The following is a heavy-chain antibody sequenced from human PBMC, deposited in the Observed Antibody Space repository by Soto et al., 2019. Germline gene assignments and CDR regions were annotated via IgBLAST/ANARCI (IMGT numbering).Heavy chain of an antibody. Sequence: ASVKVSCKASGYTFTSYDINWVRQATGQGLEWMGWMNPNSGNTGYAQKFQGRVTMTRNTSISTAYMELSSLRSDDTAVYYCARGDYDFWSGYSRPYYYYGMDVWGQGSKVTGSS. V-gene: IGHV1-8*01. J-gene: IGHJ6*02. CDR1: GYTFTSYD. CDR2: MNPNSGNT. D-gene: IGHD3-3*01. CDR3: ARGDYDFWSGYSRPYYYYGMDV.